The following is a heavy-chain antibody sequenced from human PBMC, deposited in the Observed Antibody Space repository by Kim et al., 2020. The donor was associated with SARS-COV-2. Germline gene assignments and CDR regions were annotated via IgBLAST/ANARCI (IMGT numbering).Heavy chain of an antibody. CDR1: GGSMTNNW. Sequence: SETLSLTCTVSGGSMTNNWWSWIRQPPGKGLEWIGYINYSGNSNSNPSLKSRVTISIDTSRNQFSLRLSSVTAADTAVYYCARDTHYYASGSFEDCFDSWGLGTLVTVSS. J-gene: IGHJ5*01. D-gene: IGHD3-10*01. CDR2: INYSGNS. V-gene: IGHV4-59*01. CDR3: ARDTHYYASGSFEDCFDS.